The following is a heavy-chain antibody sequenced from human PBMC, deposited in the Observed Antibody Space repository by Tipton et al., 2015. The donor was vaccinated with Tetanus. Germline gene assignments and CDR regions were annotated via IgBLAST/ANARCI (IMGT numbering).Heavy chain of an antibody. J-gene: IGHJ4*02. V-gene: IGHV4-31*03. CDR2: ILYTGST. CDR3: ARGSRFWFDY. CDR1: GDSISTGGYY. Sequence: LRLSCTVSGDSISTGGYYWTWIRQHPGKGLEWIGYILYTGSTYHNPSLKSRLTMSVDTSKNQFSLNLSSVTAADTAVYYCARGSRFWFDYWGQGALVTVSS.